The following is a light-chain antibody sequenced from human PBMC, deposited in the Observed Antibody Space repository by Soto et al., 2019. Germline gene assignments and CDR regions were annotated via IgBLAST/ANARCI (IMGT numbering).Light chain of an antibody. J-gene: IGLJ1*01. CDR1: SSDVGSYNL. CDR2: EVS. V-gene: IGLV2-23*02. CDR3: CSYAGSSTHV. Sequence: QSVLTHPASVSGSPGQSITISCTGTSSDVGSYNLVSWYQQHPGKAPKLMIYEVSKRPSGVSNRFSGSKSGNTASLTISGLQAEDEADYYCCSYAGSSTHVFGTGTKVTVL.